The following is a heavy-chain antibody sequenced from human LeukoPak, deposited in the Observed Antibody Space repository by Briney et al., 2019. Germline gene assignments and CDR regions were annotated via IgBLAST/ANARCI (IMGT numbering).Heavy chain of an antibody. CDR1: GGSLRSSGHW. CDR3: ARQSGDQSSAWYFDA. J-gene: IGHJ4*02. V-gene: IGHV4-39*01. D-gene: IGHD6-19*01. CDR2: IHYSGKV. Sequence: PSETLSLTCTVSGGSLRSSGHWWVWIRQPPGKGLEWIGSIHYSGKVYYNPSLKSRVTTSVDTTTDQFSLRLSSATAADTAIYYCARQSGDQSSAWYFDAWGQGTLVTVSS.